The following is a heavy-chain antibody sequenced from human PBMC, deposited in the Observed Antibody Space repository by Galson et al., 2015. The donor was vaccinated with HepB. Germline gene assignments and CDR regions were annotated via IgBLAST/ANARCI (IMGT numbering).Heavy chain of an antibody. Sequence: SLRLSCAASGFSFTRYAMTWVRQAPGKGLEWVSSITSSGGTSYYTDSVKGRFTVSRDNSKNTLLLQLNSLRAEDTAMYFCAKEGILVANNPYHFHYWGQGTLVTVSS. CDR1: GFSFTRYA. D-gene: IGHD2-15*01. CDR2: ITSSGGTS. J-gene: IGHJ4*02. V-gene: IGHV3-23*01. CDR3: AKEGILVANNPYHFHY.